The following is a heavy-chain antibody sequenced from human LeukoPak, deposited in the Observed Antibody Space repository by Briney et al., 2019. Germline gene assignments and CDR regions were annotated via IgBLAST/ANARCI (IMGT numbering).Heavy chain of an antibody. V-gene: IGHV4-38-2*02. D-gene: IGHD3-10*01. CDR3: ARDLKYPRGVYGSGSYYNGNWFDP. Sequence: SETLSLTCTVSGFSISSDYYWGWIRPPPGKGLEWLGSVSHSGITYYNSSLNSRVTISVDTSNNQFSLKLSSVTAADTAVYYCARDLKYPRGVYGSGSYYNGNWFDPWGQGTLVTVSS. J-gene: IGHJ5*02. CDR1: GFSISSDYY. CDR2: VSHSGIT.